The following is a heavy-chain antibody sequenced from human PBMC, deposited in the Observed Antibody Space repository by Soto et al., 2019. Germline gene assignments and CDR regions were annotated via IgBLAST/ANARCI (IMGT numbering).Heavy chain of an antibody. CDR3: ARGYNWNYVWFDP. V-gene: IGHV4-59*08. CDR2: MSNSGST. J-gene: IGHJ5*02. Sequence: ETLSLTCTVSGDSSSGYYWSWIRQPPGKGLEWIAYMSNSGSTNYNPSLTSRVTVSVDTSKDQFSLKLRSVTAADTAVYYCARGYNWNYVWFDPWGQGTLVTV. CDR1: GDSSSGYY. D-gene: IGHD1-7*01.